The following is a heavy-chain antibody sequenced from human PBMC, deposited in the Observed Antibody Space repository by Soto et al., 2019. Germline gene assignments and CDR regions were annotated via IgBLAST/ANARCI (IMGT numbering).Heavy chain of an antibody. CDR2: INSDGSST. CDR3: AKGEGAFMDV. V-gene: IGHV3-74*01. Sequence: GGSLRLSCAASGFTFSSYWMHWLRQAPGKGLVWVSRINSDGSSTSHADSVKGRFTISRDNAKNTLYLQMDSLRAEDTAVYYYAKGEGAFMDVWGKGTTVTVSS. J-gene: IGHJ6*03. CDR1: GFTFSSYW.